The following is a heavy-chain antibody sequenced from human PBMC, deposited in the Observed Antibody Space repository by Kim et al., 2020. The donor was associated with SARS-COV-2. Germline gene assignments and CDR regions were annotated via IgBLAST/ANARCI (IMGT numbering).Heavy chain of an antibody. J-gene: IGHJ6*02. D-gene: IGHD5-12*01. CDR3: ARVGYSGYDYYGMVV. Sequence: GGSLRLSCAASGFTFSSYDMHWVRQATGKGLEWVSAIGNAGDTYYPGSVKGRFTISRENAKNSLYLQMNSLRAGDTAVYYCARVGYSGYDYYGMVVWGQGTTVTVSS. CDR2: IGNAGDT. V-gene: IGHV3-13*01. CDR1: GFTFSSYD.